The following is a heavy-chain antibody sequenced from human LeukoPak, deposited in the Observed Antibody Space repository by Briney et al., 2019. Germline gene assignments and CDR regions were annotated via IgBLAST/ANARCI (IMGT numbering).Heavy chain of an antibody. CDR1: GFTFSSYG. V-gene: IGHV3-30*03. D-gene: IGHD3-3*01. J-gene: IGHJ4*02. CDR2: ISYDGNNK. Sequence: GRSLRLSCAASGFTFSSYGMHWVRQAPGKGLEWVAVISYDGNNKFYADSVKGRFTISRDNSKNTLYLQMTSLRAEDTAVYYCAREAVLRFLEWLLSDWGQGTLVTVSS. CDR3: AREAVLRFLEWLLSD.